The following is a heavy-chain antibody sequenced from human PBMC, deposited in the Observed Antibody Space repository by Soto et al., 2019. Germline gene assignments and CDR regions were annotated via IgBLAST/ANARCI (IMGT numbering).Heavy chain of an antibody. J-gene: IGHJ6*02. D-gene: IGHD2-2*01. V-gene: IGHV3-49*04. CDR3: TRFFGVPAAIYYYGMDV. Sequence: SCTASGFTFGDYAMSWVRQAPGKGLEWVGFIRSKAYGGTTEYAASVKGRFTISRDDSKSIAYLQMNSLKTEDTAVYYCTRFFGVPAAIYYYGMDVWGQGTTVTVYS. CDR2: IRSKAYGGTT. CDR1: GFTFGDYA.